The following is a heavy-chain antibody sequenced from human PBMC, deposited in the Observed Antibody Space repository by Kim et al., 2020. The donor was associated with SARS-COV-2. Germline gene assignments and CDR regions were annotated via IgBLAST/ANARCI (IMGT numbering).Heavy chain of an antibody. V-gene: IGHV3-11*03. Sequence: GGSLRLSCAASGFTFSDYYMSWIRQAPGKGLEWVSYISSSSSYTNYADSVKGRFTISRDNAKNSLYLQMNSLRAEDTAVYYCASGYYDSSGHNWFDPWGQGTLVTVSS. CDR3: ASGYYDSSGHNWFDP. J-gene: IGHJ5*02. CDR1: GFTFSDYY. CDR2: ISSSSSYT. D-gene: IGHD3-22*01.